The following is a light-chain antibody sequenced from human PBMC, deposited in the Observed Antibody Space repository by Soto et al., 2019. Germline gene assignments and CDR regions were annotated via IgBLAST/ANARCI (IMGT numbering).Light chain of an antibody. CDR2: AAS. CDR3: QKYRNTHLT. J-gene: IGKJ4*02. V-gene: IGKV3-20*01. Sequence: EIVLTQSPRTLSLSPGERATLYCRASQRVGSSYLAWYQQKPGQAPRLLIYAASSKPTGIPYRFSGSGSWTDFTLTISRLEPEVFAVYYWQKYRNTHLTLGGGTKVDIK. CDR1: QRVGSSY.